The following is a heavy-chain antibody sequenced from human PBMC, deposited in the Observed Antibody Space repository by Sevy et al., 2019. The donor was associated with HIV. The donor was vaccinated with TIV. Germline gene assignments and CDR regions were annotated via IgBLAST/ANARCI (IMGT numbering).Heavy chain of an antibody. Sequence: GGSLRLSCAASGFTFSSYWMTWVRQAPGKGLEWVANMRQDGSEKYYVDSVKRRFTISRDNAKNSLYLQMNSLRAEDTAVYYCAREIYGSGSRLGLGYWGQGTLVTVSS. V-gene: IGHV3-7*01. CDR3: AREIYGSGSRLGLGY. CDR2: MRQDGSEK. D-gene: IGHD3-10*01. CDR1: GFTFSSYW. J-gene: IGHJ4*02.